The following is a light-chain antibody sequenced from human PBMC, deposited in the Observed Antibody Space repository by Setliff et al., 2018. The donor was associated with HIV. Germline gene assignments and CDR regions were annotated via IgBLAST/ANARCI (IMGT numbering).Light chain of an antibody. J-gene: IGLJ1*01. CDR1: SSDVGDYDF. CDR3: NSYTGSSTGYV. CDR2: EAS. Sequence: QSALTQPASVSGSPGQSITISCTGTSSDVGDYDFVSWFQQHPGKAPKLMIYEASNRPSGVSNRFSGSKSGNTASLTISGLQAEDEADYYCNSYTGSSTGYVFGTGTKVTVL. V-gene: IGLV2-14*01.